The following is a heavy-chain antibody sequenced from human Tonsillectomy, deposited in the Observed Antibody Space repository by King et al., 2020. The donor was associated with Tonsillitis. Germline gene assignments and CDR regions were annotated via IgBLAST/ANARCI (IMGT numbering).Heavy chain of an antibody. Sequence: VQLVESGGDLVQPGGSLRLSCAASGFTFSSYWMHWVRQAPGKGLVWVSRINSDVSSTTYADSVRGRFTISRDNAKNTLYLQMNSLRAEYTAVYYCAGEFEPAGYSSGWYDDYWGQGTLVTVSS. CDR3: AGEFEPAGYSSGWYDDY. CDR1: GFTFSSYW. D-gene: IGHD6-19*01. J-gene: IGHJ4*02. V-gene: IGHV3-74*01. CDR2: INSDVSST.